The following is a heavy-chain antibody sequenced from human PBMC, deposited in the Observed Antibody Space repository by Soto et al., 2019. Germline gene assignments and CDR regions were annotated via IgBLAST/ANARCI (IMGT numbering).Heavy chain of an antibody. D-gene: IGHD6-25*01. CDR2: MNPNTGNT. CDR3: ARRKERSGPYYLDY. Sequence: QVQLVQSGAEVKKPGASVKVSCKASGYTFATKDFAWVRQATGQGLEWMGWMNPNTGNTGYAQAFRGRVTMTRNISITTAYMELSSLRSEDTAVYFCARRKERSGPYYLDYWGQGTLVTVSS. CDR1: GYTFATKD. J-gene: IGHJ4*02. V-gene: IGHV1-8*01.